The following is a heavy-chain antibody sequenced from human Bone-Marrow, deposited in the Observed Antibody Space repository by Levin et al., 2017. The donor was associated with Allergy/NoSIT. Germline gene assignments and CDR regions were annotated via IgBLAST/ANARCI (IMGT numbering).Heavy chain of an antibody. Sequence: GGSLRLSCAASGFTFSSYSMNWVRQAPGKGLEWVSYISSSSSTIYYADSVKGRFTISRDNAKNSLYLQMNSLRDEDTAVYYCARDSNPGDTAMTTGIDYWGQGTLVTVSS. V-gene: IGHV3-48*02. D-gene: IGHD5-18*01. CDR2: ISSSSSTI. CDR1: GFTFSSYS. J-gene: IGHJ4*02. CDR3: ARDSNPGDTAMTTGIDY.